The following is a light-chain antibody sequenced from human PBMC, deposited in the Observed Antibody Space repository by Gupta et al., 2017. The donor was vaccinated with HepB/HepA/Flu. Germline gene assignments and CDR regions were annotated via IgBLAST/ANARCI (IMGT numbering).Light chain of an antibody. Sequence: DIQMTQSPSSLSASVGDRVTITCRASQNIINYLNWYQQKPGKAPNLLIYAASSLQGGVPSRFSGSGSGTDFTLTITRLQPEDFATYYCQQSDSTPSTFGQGSKMEIK. CDR2: AAS. J-gene: IGKJ2*01. CDR3: QQSDSTPST. V-gene: IGKV1-39*01. CDR1: QNIINY.